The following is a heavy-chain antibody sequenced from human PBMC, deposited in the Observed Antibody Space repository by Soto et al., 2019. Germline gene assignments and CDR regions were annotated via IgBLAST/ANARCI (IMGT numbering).Heavy chain of an antibody. CDR1: GGSISSYY. CDR3: ARDPFGDGGAGAFDI. D-gene: IGHD4-17*01. Sequence: QVQLQESGPGLVKPSETLSLTCTVSGGSISSYYWSWIRQPPGKGLEWIGYIYYSGSTNYNPSLKSRVTISVDTSKNQVSLKLSSVSAAVTALYYCARDPFGDGGAGAFDIWGQGTMVTVSS. J-gene: IGHJ3*02. CDR2: IYYSGST. V-gene: IGHV4-59*01.